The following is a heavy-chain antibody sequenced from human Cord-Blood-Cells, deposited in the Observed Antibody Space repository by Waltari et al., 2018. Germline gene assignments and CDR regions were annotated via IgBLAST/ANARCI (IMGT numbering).Heavy chain of an antibody. CDR2: INPNSGGT. CDR3: AREPIGYYGSGSYYNAFDI. Sequence: QVQLVQSGAEVKKPGASVKVSCKASGYTFTGYYMHWVRQAPGQGLEWMGWINPNSGGTNYAQKLQGRVTMTRDTSISTAYMELSRLRSDDTAVYYCAREPIGYYGSGSYYNAFDIWGQGTMVTVSS. D-gene: IGHD3-10*01. V-gene: IGHV1-2*02. CDR1: GYTFTGYY. J-gene: IGHJ3*02.